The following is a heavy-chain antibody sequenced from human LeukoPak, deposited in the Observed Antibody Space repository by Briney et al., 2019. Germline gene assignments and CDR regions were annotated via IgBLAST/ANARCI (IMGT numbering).Heavy chain of an antibody. CDR3: ARFGYYDSSGYSFDY. D-gene: IGHD3-22*01. V-gene: IGHV4-30-2*01. J-gene: IGHJ4*02. CDR1: GGSISSGGYS. CDR2: IYHSGST. Sequence: SETLSLTCAASGGSISSGGYSWSWIRQPPGKGLEWIGYIYHSGSTYYNPSLKSRVTISVDRSKNQFSLKLSSVTAADTAVYYCARFGYYDSSGYSFDYWGQGTLVTVSS.